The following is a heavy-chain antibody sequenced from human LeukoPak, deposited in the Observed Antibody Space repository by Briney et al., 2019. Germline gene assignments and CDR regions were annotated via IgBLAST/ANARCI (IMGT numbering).Heavy chain of an antibody. J-gene: IGHJ5*02. D-gene: IGHD2-2*01. Sequence: ASVKVSCKASGGTFSSYAISWVRQAPGQGLEWMGGIIPIFGTANYAQKFQGRVTITRDTSASTAYMELSSLRSEDTAVYYCARANCSSTSCYGGKFWFDPWGQGTLVTVSS. CDR1: GGTFSSYA. CDR2: IIPIFGTA. CDR3: ARANCSSTSCYGGKFWFDP. V-gene: IGHV1-69*05.